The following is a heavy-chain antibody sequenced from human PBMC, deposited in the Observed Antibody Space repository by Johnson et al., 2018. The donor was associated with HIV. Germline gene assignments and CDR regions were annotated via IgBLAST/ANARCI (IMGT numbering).Heavy chain of an antibody. V-gene: IGHV3-13*01. CDR2: IGTAGDT. CDR3: ARVWVRYYYDSSDGAFDI. CDR1: GFTFSSYD. D-gene: IGHD3-22*01. J-gene: IGHJ3*02. Sequence: VQLVESGGGLEQPGGSLRLSCAASGFTFSSYDMYWVRQATGKGLEWVSAIGTAGDTYYPGSVKGRFTISRENAKNTLYLQMNSLRAEDTAVYYCARVWVRYYYDSSDGAFDIWGQGTMVTVSS.